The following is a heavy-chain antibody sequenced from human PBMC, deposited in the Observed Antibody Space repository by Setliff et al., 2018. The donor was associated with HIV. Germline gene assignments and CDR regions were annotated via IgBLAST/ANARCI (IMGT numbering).Heavy chain of an antibody. Sequence: ETLSLTCTVSGYSISSGYYWGWVRQPPGKGLEWVSGISGSGGSTSYADSVKGRFTISRDNSKNTLYLQMNSLRAEDTAVYYCARGNYGGLYYYYGMDVWGQGTTVTVSS. V-gene: IGHV3-23*01. CDR2: ISGSGGST. CDR1: GYSISSGYY. J-gene: IGHJ6*02. CDR3: ARGNYGGLYYYYGMDV. D-gene: IGHD1-7*01.